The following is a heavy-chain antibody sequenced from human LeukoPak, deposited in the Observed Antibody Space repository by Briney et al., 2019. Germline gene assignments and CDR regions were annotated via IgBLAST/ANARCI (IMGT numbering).Heavy chain of an antibody. CDR3: ARDGTSMDDY. Sequence: GSGVKVSCKTSGYTFSNFGINWVRQAPGQGLEWMAWISGNNDNPNYGQKFQGRFTVTTDSSTSTAYMELRNLRSDDTAVYYCARDGTSMDDYWGQGTLVTVSS. CDR2: ISGNNDNP. D-gene: IGHD1-26*01. J-gene: IGHJ4*02. CDR1: GYTFSNFG. V-gene: IGHV1-18*01.